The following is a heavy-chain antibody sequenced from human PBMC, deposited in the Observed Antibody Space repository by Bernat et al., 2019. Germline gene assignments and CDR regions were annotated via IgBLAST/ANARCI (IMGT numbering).Heavy chain of an antibody. J-gene: IGHJ4*02. CDR1: GFTFSSYA. Sequence: EVQLLESGGGLVQPGGSLRLSCAASGFTFSSYAMSWVRQAPGKGLEWVSAISGSGGSTYYADSVKGRFTISRDNAKNSLYLQMNSLRAEDTAVYYCARGRGGIAAAGRDYWGQGTLVTVSS. V-gene: IGHV3-23*01. CDR3: ARGRGGIAAAGRDY. CDR2: ISGSGGST. D-gene: IGHD6-13*01.